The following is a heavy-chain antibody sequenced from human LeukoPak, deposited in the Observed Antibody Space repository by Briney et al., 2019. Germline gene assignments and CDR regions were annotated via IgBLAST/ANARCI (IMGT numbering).Heavy chain of an antibody. D-gene: IGHD6-13*01. CDR2: IYSGGST. J-gene: IGHJ5*02. V-gene: IGHV3-66*01. Sequence: GGSLRLSCAASGFTVSSNYMSWVRQAPGKGLEWVSVIYSGGSTYYADSVKGRFTISRDNSMNTLYLQMNSLRAEDTAVYYCARDPVIGSSWYNWFDPWGQGTLVTVSS. CDR1: GFTVSSNY. CDR3: ARDPVIGSSWYNWFDP.